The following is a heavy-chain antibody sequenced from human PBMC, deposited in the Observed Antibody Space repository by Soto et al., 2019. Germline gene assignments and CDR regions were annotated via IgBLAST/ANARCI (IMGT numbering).Heavy chain of an antibody. CDR3: ARVSGIHAFDI. CDR1: GFTFSSYG. CDR2: IWYDGSNK. J-gene: IGHJ3*02. D-gene: IGHD5-18*01. V-gene: IGHV3-33*01. Sequence: PGGSLRLSCSASGFTFSSYGMHWVRQAPGKGLEWVAVIWYDGSNKYYADSVKGRFTISRDNSKNTLYLQMNSLRAEDTAVYYCARVSGIHAFDIWGQVTMVTVSS.